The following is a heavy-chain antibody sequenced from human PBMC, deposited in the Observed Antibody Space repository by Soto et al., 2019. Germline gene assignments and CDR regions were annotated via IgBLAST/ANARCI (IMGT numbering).Heavy chain of an antibody. D-gene: IGHD6-19*01. CDR3: ARGAVTGTSLFDY. V-gene: IGHV3-48*02. Sequence: GGSLRLSCAVSGFTLTTYSMNWVRQAPGKGLEWISFINKDGFTIYYADSVKGRFTISRDYAKNSLYLQMDSLRHEDTAVYYCARGAVTGTSLFDYWGLGTLVTVSS. CDR1: GFTLTTYS. CDR2: INKDGFTI. J-gene: IGHJ4*02.